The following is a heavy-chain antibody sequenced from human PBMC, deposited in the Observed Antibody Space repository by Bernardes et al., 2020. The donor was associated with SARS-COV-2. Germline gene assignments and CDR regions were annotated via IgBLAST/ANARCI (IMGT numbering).Heavy chain of an antibody. Sequence: SETLSLTCTVSGGSISSGSYYWSWIRQPAGKGLEWIGRIYTSGSTNYNPSLKSRVTISVDTSKNQFSLKLSSVTAADTAVYYCARVSQWLLDAFDIWGQGTMVTVSS. CDR1: GGSISSGSYY. J-gene: IGHJ3*02. CDR3: ARVSQWLLDAFDI. D-gene: IGHD6-19*01. CDR2: IYTSGST. V-gene: IGHV4-61*02.